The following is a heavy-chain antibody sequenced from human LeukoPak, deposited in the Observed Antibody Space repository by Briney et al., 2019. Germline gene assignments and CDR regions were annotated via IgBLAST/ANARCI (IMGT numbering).Heavy chain of an antibody. CDR1: GGTFSSYA. V-gene: IGHV1-69*06. CDR2: IIPIFGTA. CDR3: ARRLGGYFEAFWFDP. D-gene: IGHD3-16*01. Sequence: SVNVSCKASGGTFSSYAISWVRQAPGQGLEWMGGIIPIFGTANYAQKFQGRVTITADKSTSTAYMELSSLRSEDTAVYYCARRLGGYFEAFWFDPWGQGTLVTVSS. J-gene: IGHJ5*02.